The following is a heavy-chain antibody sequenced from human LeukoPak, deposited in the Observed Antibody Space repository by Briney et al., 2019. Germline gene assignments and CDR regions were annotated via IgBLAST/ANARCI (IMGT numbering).Heavy chain of an antibody. V-gene: IGHV3-53*01. CDR1: GFTVSSNY. CDR2: IYSGGST. Sequence: GGSLRLSCAASGFTVSSNYMSWVRQAPGKGLEWVSVIYSGGSTYYADSVKGRFTISRDNSKNTLYLQMNSLRAEDTAVYYCAREDSSHPINGMDVWGQGTTVTVSS. CDR3: AREDSSHPINGMDV. D-gene: IGHD2-2*01. J-gene: IGHJ6*02.